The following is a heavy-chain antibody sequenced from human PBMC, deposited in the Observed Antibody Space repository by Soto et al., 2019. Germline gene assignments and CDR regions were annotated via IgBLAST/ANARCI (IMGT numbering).Heavy chain of an antibody. CDR1: GASVTSDDYY. J-gene: IGHJ4*02. V-gene: IGHV4-30-4*01. D-gene: IGHD3-22*01. CDR2: IYHSGST. Sequence: PSETLSLTRAVSGASVTSDDYYWSWIRQPPGKGLEWIGYIYHSGSTYYNPSLKSRVSISIDTSQNQFSLKLTSLTAADTAVYYCARDPIFYYASSGYGGSYFDYWGQGSRVTVSS. CDR3: ARDPIFYYASSGYGGSYFDY.